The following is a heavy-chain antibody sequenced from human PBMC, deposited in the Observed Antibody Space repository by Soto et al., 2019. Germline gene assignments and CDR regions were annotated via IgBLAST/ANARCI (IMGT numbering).Heavy chain of an antibody. Sequence: QVQLVQSGAEVKKPGASVKVSCKASGYTFTSYGISWVRQAPGQGLEWMGWISAYNGNTNYAQKLQGRVTMTTDTTTSTAYMDLRSLRSDDTAVYYCARGGDDYGDYVGNAFDIWGQGTMVTVSS. CDR2: ISAYNGNT. V-gene: IGHV1-18*01. J-gene: IGHJ3*02. CDR3: ARGGDDYGDYVGNAFDI. CDR1: GYTFTSYG. D-gene: IGHD4-17*01.